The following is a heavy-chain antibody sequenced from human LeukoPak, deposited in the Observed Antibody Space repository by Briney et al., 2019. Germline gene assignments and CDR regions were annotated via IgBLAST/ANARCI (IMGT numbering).Heavy chain of an antibody. Sequence: SSETLSLTCTVSGGSISSYYWSWIRQPPGKGLEWIGYIYYSGSTSYNPSLKSRVTISVDTSKNQFSLKLSSVTAADTAVYYCARVGDYALKDWGQGTLVTVSP. D-gene: IGHD3-16*01. CDR2: IYYSGST. CDR1: GGSISSYY. CDR3: ARVGDYALKD. J-gene: IGHJ4*02. V-gene: IGHV4-59*01.